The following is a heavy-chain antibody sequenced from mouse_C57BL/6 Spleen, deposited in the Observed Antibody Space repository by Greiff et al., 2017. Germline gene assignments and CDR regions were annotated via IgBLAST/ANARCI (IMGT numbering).Heavy chain of an antibody. Sequence: QVQLKQPGAELVKPGASVKLSCKASGYTFTSYWMHWVKQRPGRGLEWIGRIDPNSGGTKYNEKFKSKATLTVDKPSSTAYMQLSSLTSEDSAVYYCANAAYYGNSPWFAYWGQGTLVTVSA. CDR1: GYTFTSYW. CDR2: IDPNSGGT. D-gene: IGHD2-10*01. V-gene: IGHV1-72*01. J-gene: IGHJ3*01. CDR3: ANAAYYGNSPWFAY.